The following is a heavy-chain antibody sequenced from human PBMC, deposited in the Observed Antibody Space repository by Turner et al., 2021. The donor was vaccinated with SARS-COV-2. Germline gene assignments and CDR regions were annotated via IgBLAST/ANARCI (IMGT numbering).Heavy chain of an antibody. CDR3: AKFRRGECGPVDY. CDR2: ISGSGGNT. D-gene: IGHD3-16*01. V-gene: IGHV3-23*01. J-gene: IGHJ4*02. Sequence: EVKLLEWGGGLVQPGGFLSLSCAASGFAFSSYAMGWARKAPGTGLEWVSGISGSGGNTHYADSVKGRFTIASDNSKNTLYLQMTSLRAEDTAVYYCAKFRRGECGPVDYWGQGTLVTVSS. CDR1: GFAFSSYA.